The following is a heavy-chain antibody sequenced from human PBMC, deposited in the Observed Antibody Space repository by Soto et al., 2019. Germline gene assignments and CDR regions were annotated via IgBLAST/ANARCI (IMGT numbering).Heavy chain of an antibody. CDR3: XXXXXXXXXXXDY. CDR2: ISGSGATI. CDR1: GFTFSAYY. Sequence: QVHLVESGGGLVTPGGSLRLSCAASGFTFSAYYMTWIRQAPGKGLEWVGYISGSGATIYYADSVRGRFTIFRDNVKNSLHLQMNNLRAEDTAVXXXXXXXXXXXXXXDYWGQGTLVTVSS. J-gene: IGHJ4*02. V-gene: IGHV3-11*01.